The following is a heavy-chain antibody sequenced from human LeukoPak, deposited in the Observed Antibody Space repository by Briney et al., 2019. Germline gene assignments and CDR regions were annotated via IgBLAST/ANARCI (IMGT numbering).Heavy chain of an antibody. J-gene: IGHJ1*01. D-gene: IGHD3-22*01. CDR3: AIMHGYYDGSGYWVQ. Sequence: EGSLRLSCAASGFTFGSYGMSWVRQAPGKGLEWVSFITPNADRTSYADSVEGRFTISRDNPRNTLYMQVNSLRDEDSAVYYCAIMHGYYDGSGYWVQWGQGTLVTVSS. CDR1: GFTFGSYG. V-gene: IGHV3-23*01. CDR2: ITPNADRT.